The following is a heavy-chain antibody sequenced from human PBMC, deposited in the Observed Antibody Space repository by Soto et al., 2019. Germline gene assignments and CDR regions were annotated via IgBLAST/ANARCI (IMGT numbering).Heavy chain of an antibody. D-gene: IGHD2-2*01. V-gene: IGHV3-7*01. J-gene: IGHJ4*02. CDR2: IKREGRTK. CDR1: GFTFSRDW. CDR3: ARVPDY. Sequence: GGSLRLSCAASGFTFSRDWMSWVRQAPGKGLEWVANIKREGRTKWYGDSVKGRFTISRDNAKNSLYLQMNSLRAEDTAVYYCARVPDYWGQGILVTVSS.